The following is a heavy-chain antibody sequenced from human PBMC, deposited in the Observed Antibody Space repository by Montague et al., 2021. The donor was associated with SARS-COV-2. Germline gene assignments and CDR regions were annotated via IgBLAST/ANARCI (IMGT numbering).Heavy chain of an antibody. D-gene: IGHD3-3*01. J-gene: IGHJ6*02. CDR3: ARDPWRITIFGVVTRYGMDV. CDR2: IYYSGST. CDR1: GGSVSSGSYY. Sequence: SETLSLTCIVSGGSVSSGSYYWSWIRQPPGKGLEWIGYIYYSGSTNYNPSLKSRVTISVDTSKNQFSLELSSVTAADTAVYYCARDPWRITIFGVVTRYGMDVWGQGTTGTGSS. V-gene: IGHV4-61*01.